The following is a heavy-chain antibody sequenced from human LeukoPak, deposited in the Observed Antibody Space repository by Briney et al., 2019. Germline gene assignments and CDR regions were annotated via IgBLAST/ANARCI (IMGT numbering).Heavy chain of an antibody. V-gene: IGHV3-9*01. CDR1: GFTFDDYA. J-gene: IGHJ4*02. Sequence: GRSLRLPCAASGFTFDDYAMHWVRQAPGKGLEWVSGISWNSGSIGYADSVKGRFTISRDNAKNSLYLQMNSLRAEDTALYYCAKADYGSGSYYNVRYFDYWGQGTLVTVSS. CDR3: AKADYGSGSYYNVRYFDY. CDR2: ISWNSGSI. D-gene: IGHD3-10*01.